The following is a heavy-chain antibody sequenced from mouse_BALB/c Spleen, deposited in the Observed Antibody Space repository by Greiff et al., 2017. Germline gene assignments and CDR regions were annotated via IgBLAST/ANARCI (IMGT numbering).Heavy chain of an antibody. CDR3: AREYGNYVFAY. D-gene: IGHD2-10*02. V-gene: IGHV5-9-4*01. J-gene: IGHJ3*01. CDR1: GFTFSSYA. CDR2: ISSGGSYT. Sequence: EVKVVESGGGLVKPGGSLKLSCAASGFTFSSYAMSWVRQSPEKRLEWVAEISSGGSYTYYPDTVTGRFTISRDNAKNTLYLEMSSLRSEDTAMYYCAREYGNYVFAYWGQGTLVTVSA.